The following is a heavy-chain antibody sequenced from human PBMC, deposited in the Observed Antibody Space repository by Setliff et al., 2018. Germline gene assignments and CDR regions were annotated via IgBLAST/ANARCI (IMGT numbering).Heavy chain of an antibody. V-gene: IGHV4-59*08. D-gene: IGHD4-17*01. Sequence: PSETLSLTCTVSGGSISSYYWSWIRQPPGKGLEWIGYIYYSGSTNYNPSLKSRVTISVDTSKNQFSLKLSSVTAADTAVYYCARLAVPYYFDYWGQGTLVTVSS. CDR3: ARLAVPYYFDY. J-gene: IGHJ4*02. CDR1: GGSISSYY. CDR2: IYYSGST.